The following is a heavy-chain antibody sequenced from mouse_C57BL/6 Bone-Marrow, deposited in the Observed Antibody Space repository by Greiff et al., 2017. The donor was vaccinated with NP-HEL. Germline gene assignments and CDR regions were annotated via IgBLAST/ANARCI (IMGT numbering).Heavy chain of an antibody. CDR2: IDPSDSYT. CDR1: GYTFTSYW. D-gene: IGHD6-2*01. Sequence: VQLQQPGAELVRPGTSVKLSCKASGYTFTSYWMHWVKQRPGQGLEWIGVIDPSDSYTNYNQKFKGKATLTVDTSSSTAYMQLSSLTSEDSAVYYCARERSLAMDYWGQGTSVTVSS. V-gene: IGHV1-59*01. CDR3: ARERSLAMDY. J-gene: IGHJ4*01.